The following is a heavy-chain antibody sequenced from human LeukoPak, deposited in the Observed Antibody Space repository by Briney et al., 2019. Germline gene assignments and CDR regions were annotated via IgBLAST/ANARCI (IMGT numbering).Heavy chain of an antibody. J-gene: IGHJ4*02. CDR3: ARPSYPYYYDSSGYPFDY. D-gene: IGHD3-22*01. CDR1: GYTFTSYD. Sequence: ASVKVSCKASGYTFTSYDINWVRQATGQGLEWMGWMNPNSGNTGYAQKFQGRVTITRNTSISTAYMELSSLRSEDTAVYYCARPSYPYYYDSSGYPFDYWGQGTLVTVSS. V-gene: IGHV1-8*03. CDR2: MNPNSGNT.